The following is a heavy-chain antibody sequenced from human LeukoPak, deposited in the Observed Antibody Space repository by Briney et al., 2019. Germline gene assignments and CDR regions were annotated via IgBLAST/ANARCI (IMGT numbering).Heavy chain of an antibody. D-gene: IGHD3-22*01. CDR3: ARDGDESSGYLDAFDI. CDR2: ISSSSSTI. CDR1: GFTFSSYS. V-gene: IGHV3-48*02. Sequence: GGSLRLSCVASGFTFSSYSMNWVRQAPGKGLEWVSYISSSSSTIYYADSVKGRFTISRDNAKNSLYLQMNSLRDEDTAVYYCARDGDESSGYLDAFDIWGQGTMVTVSS. J-gene: IGHJ3*02.